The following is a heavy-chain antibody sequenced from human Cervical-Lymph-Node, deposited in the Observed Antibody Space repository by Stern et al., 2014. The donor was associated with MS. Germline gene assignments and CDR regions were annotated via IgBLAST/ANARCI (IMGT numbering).Heavy chain of an antibody. CDR1: GFTFSSYG. CDR2: ISYEGSET. D-gene: IGHD3-10*01. V-gene: IGHV3-30*18. J-gene: IGHJ4*02. CDR3: VKRGITEVRGVRLGDY. Sequence: QVQLVESGGGVVQPGRSLRLTCTVSGFTFSSYGMHWVRQAPGKGLEWVSVISYEGSETYYAESVKGRFTISRDNTKNTLYLEMRRLRREDTAVYYCVKRGITEVRGVRLGDYWGPGTLVIVSS.